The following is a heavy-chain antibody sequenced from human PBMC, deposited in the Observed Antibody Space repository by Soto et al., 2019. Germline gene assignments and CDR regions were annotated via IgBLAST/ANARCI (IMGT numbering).Heavy chain of an antibody. CDR2: ITVSGAGT. CDR1: GLTFTNYA. Sequence: GGSLRLSCVASGLTFTNYAMSWVRQPPGKGLEWLSSITVSGAGTSYADSVKGRFTISRDNPKNTLYLQVNSLRDDDTAIYYCAALGSVSAYHWGQGTLVTVSS. J-gene: IGHJ5*02. CDR3: AALGSVSAYH. V-gene: IGHV3-23*01. D-gene: IGHD7-27*01.